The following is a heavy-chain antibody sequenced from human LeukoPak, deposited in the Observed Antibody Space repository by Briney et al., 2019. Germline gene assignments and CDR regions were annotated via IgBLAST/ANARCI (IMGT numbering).Heavy chain of an antibody. D-gene: IGHD6-19*01. CDR2: IYYSGST. Sequence: PSETLSLTCTVSGDSISSSSYHWGWIRQPPGKGLEWIGSIYYSGSTYYKPSLNSRVTISVDTSKNQFSLKLSSVTAADTAVYYCARHRGGSGWSPFDYWGQGTLVTVSS. CDR3: ARHRGGSGWSPFDY. CDR1: GDSISSSSYH. J-gene: IGHJ4*02. V-gene: IGHV4-39*01.